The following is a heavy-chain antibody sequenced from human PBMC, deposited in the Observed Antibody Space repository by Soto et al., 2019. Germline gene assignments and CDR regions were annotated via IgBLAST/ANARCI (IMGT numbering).Heavy chain of an antibody. CDR1: GFTFGSYA. J-gene: IGHJ4*02. D-gene: IGHD3-22*01. CDR2: ISYDGSNK. CDR3: ARDPDSSGYYVFDY. Sequence: GGSLGLSCAASGFTFGSYAMHWVRQSPGKGLEWVAVISYDGSNKYYADSVKGRFTISRDNSKNTLYLQMSSLRAEDTAVYYCARDPDSSGYYVFDYWGQGTLVTVSS. V-gene: IGHV3-30-3*01.